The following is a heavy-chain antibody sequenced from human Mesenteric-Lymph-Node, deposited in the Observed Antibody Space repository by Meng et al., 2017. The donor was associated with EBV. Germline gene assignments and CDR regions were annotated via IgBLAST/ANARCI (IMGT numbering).Heavy chain of an antibody. D-gene: IGHD4-17*01. CDR1: GDACSSGTYY. V-gene: IGHV4-61*01. Sequence: QAPGPGLVRPSETLSLACTVSGDACSSGTYYWSWTRQPPGKGREWIGYIYYSGSTNYNPSLNSRLNKSVNTSKNQFSPMLSSVTAADTAVYYCATGLNGDYALANWGQGTLVTVSS. CDR2: IYYSGST. CDR3: ATGLNGDYALAN. J-gene: IGHJ4*02.